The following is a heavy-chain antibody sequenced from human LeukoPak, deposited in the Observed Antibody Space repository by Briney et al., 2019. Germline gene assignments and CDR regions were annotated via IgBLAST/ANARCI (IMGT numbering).Heavy chain of an antibody. CDR1: GITFSGNW. V-gene: IGHV3-7*05. CDR2: IKPDGSEK. CDR3: ARDRDWSFDY. Sequence: QPGGSLRLSCADSGITFSGNWMSWVRQTPGKGLEWVAHIKPDGSEKYHVDSVRGRFTISRDNAENSLYLEMNSLRAEDTAVYYCARDRDWSFDYWGQGTLVTVSS. D-gene: IGHD3/OR15-3a*01. J-gene: IGHJ4*02.